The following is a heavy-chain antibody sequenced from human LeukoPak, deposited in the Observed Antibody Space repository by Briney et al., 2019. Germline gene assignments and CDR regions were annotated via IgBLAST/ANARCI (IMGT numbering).Heavy chain of an antibody. V-gene: IGHV3-30*04. CDR1: GFTFSASA. CDR3: VSFYETY. Sequence: GGSLGLSCAASGFTFSASAVHWVRQAPGKGLEWVAVISYDGSNKYYADSVKGRFTISKDNAKNTVYLQMNSLRAEDTAVYYCVSFYETYWGRGTLVTVSS. D-gene: IGHD2/OR15-2a*01. J-gene: IGHJ4*02. CDR2: ISYDGSNK.